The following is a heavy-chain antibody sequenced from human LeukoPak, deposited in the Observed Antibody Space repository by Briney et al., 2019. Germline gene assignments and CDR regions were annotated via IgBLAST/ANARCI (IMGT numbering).Heavy chain of an antibody. V-gene: IGHV1-46*01. CDR2: INPSGGST. CDR1: EYTFTSYY. D-gene: IGHD3-9*01. CDR3: ARVPYYDILTGYYYYYGMDV. Sequence: GASVKVSCKASEYTFTSYYMHWVRQAPGQGLEWMGIINPSGGSTSYAQKFQGRVTMTRDTSTSTVYMELSSLRSEDTAVYYCARVPYYDILTGYYYYYGMDVWGQGTTVTVSS. J-gene: IGHJ6*02.